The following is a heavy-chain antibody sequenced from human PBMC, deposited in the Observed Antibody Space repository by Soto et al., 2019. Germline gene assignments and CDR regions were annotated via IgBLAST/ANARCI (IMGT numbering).Heavy chain of an antibody. CDR3: AKGIAVALYNWFDP. CDR1: GFTFSSYA. V-gene: IGHV3-23*01. D-gene: IGHD6-19*01. J-gene: IGHJ5*02. Sequence: LRLSCAASGFTFSSYAMSWVRQAPGKGLEWVSAISGSGGSTYYADSVKGRFTISRDNSKNTLYLQMNSLRAEDTAVYYCAKGIAVALYNWFDPWGQGTLVTVSS. CDR2: ISGSGGST.